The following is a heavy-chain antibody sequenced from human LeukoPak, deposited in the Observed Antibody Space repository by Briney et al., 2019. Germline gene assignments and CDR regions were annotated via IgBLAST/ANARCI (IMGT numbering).Heavy chain of an antibody. CDR2: ISYDGSNK. CDR1: GFTFSSYG. J-gene: IGHJ4*02. V-gene: IGHV3-30*18. D-gene: IGHD6-19*01. CDR3: AKDSSGWPFDY. Sequence: HPGGSLRLSCAASGFTFSSYGMHWVRQAPGKGLEWVAVISYDGSNKYYADSVKGRFTISRDNSKNTLYLQMNSLRAEDTAVYYCAKDSSGWPFDYWGQGTLVTVSS.